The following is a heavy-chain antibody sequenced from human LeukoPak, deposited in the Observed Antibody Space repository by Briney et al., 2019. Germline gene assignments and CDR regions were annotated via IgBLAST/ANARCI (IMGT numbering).Heavy chain of an antibody. Sequence: PGGALRPSFSAPGVTVRNKYNNWVPPAPGEGVGLGSLIYSDGRTYYADSVKGRCTISRDNSKNTLYLQMNSLRVEDTAVYYCARGLFLSGYLDAFDIWGQGTVVTVSS. D-gene: IGHD3-22*01. J-gene: IGHJ3*02. CDR2: IYSDGRT. CDR3: ARGLFLSGYLDAFDI. V-gene: IGHV3-53*01. CDR1: GVTVRNKY.